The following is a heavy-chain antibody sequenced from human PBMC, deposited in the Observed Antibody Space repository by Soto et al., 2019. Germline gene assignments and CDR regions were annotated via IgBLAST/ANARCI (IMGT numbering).Heavy chain of an antibody. CDR2: ISYDGNTK. D-gene: IGHD1-1*01. Sequence: GGSLRLSCAASGFIFSTYAMHWVRQPPGKGLEWVAVISYDGNTKDYAASVKGRFTTSSDSSKTTVYLQMNDLRPDDTAVYYCATWHEREHAYDVWGQGTTVTVSS. CDR1: GFIFSTYA. V-gene: IGHV3-30*14. CDR3: ATWHEREHAYDV. J-gene: IGHJ3*01.